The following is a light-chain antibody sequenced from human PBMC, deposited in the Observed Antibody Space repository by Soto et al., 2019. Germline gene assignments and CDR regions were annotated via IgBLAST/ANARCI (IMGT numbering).Light chain of an antibody. Sequence: EIVLTQSPGTLSLSPGERATLSCRASQSVSSSYLAWYQQKPGQAPRLLIYGASSRATGIPDRFSGSGSGTDFTLTISRLEPGDFAVYYCQQYDSSPVTFGQGTKVEIK. CDR3: QQYDSSPVT. CDR1: QSVSSSY. CDR2: GAS. V-gene: IGKV3-20*01. J-gene: IGKJ1*01.